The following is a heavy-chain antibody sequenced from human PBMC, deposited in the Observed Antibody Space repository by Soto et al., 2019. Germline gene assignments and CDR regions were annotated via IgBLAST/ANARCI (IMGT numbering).Heavy chain of an antibody. CDR2: IIPVFGRV. CDR3: ANSRGDTFLGYHGMDI. D-gene: IGHD3-16*01. CDR1: GGTFSSRA. J-gene: IGHJ6*02. V-gene: IGHV1-69*01. Sequence: QVQLVQSGPEVKKTGTSVKVSCKASGGTFSSRAISWVRQAPGQGLEWMGGIIPVFGRVNYAEKFQDRVTITADESTGTVYMELSSLRSEDRALYYCANSRGDTFLGYHGMDIWGQGTTVSVSS.